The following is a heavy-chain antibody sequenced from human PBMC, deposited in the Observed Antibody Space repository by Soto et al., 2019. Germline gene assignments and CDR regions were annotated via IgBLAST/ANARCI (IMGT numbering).Heavy chain of an antibody. CDR1: GFTFSSYS. Sequence: GGSLRLSCAAYGFTFSSYSMNWVRQAPGKGLEWVSSISSSSSYIYYADSVKGRFTISRDNAKNSLYLQMNSLRAEDTAVYYCARGYCSGGSCYGDYWGQGTLVTVSS. J-gene: IGHJ4*02. V-gene: IGHV3-21*01. CDR3: ARGYCSGGSCYGDY. CDR2: ISSSSSYI. D-gene: IGHD2-15*01.